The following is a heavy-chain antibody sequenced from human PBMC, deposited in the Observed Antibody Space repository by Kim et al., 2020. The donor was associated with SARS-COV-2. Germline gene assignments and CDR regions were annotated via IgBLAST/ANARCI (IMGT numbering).Heavy chain of an antibody. CDR2: ISWNSGSI. Sequence: GGSLRLSCAASGFTFGDYAMHWVRQAPGKGLEWVSGISWNSGSIDYVGSVKGRFTISRDNAKNSLYLQMNSLRAEDTALYYCAKAGCSSMNCYTNCWGQGSLVSVSS. V-gene: IGHV3-9*01. J-gene: IGHJ1*01. CDR1: GFTFGDYA. CDR3: AKAGCSSMNCYTNC. D-gene: IGHD2-2*02.